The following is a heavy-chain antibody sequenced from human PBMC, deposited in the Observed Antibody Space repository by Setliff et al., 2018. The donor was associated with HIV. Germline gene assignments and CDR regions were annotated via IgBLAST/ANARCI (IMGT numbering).Heavy chain of an antibody. J-gene: IGHJ4*02. V-gene: IGHV4-59*08. CDR2: VFYTGFA. CDR3: ARQVSIPGVAITPVDY. Sequence: PSETLSLTCTVSGDSIRGYYWSWIRQPPGKGLEWMGYVFYTGFAAYNPSLKSRLTISVDTSKSQFSLRLTSVTAADTAIYCCARQVSIPGVAITPVDYWGQGALVTVSS. D-gene: IGHD5-12*01. CDR1: GDSIRGYY.